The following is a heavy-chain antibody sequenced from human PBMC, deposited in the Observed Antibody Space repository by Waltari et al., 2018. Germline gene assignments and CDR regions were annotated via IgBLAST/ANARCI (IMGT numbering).Heavy chain of an antibody. D-gene: IGHD3-3*01. CDR2: IICSSGAT. J-gene: IGHJ4*02. CDR1: GYTFTNNY. Sequence: QVQLVHSGAEVKEPGASVKVSCKASGYTFTNNYIHWVRQAPGQGLEWVGRIICSSGATIYGQQFQGRVTMTRDTSTSTVYMEVSSLTFEDTAVYYCARDGGHYDFDYWGQGTLVIVSS. V-gene: IGHV1-46*01. CDR3: ARDGGHYDFDY.